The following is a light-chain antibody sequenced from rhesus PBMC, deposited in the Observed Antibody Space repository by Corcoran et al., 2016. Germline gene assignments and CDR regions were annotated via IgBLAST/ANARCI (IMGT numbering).Light chain of an antibody. CDR3: QQHNTNPFA. Sequence: DIQMTQSPSSLSASVGDRVTINCQASQGISYLLAWYQQKPGKAPKLLIYAAASLQSGVPSMFSGSGSGTDFTLTISSLRPEASATYYCQQHNTNPFALGPGTKLDIK. CDR2: AAA. V-gene: IGKV1-18*01. J-gene: IGKJ3*01. CDR1: QGISYL.